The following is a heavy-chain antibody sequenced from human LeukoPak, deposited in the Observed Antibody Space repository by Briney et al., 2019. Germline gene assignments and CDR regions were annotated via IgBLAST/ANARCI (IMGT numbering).Heavy chain of an antibody. CDR3: ARVEIAVAPPDY. Sequence: GGSLRLSCAASGFTVSSNYMSWVRQAPGKGLEWVSVIYSGGSTYYADSVKGRFTISRDNSKNTLYLQMNSLRAEDTAVYYCARVEIAVAPPDYWGQGTLVTVSS. CDR2: IYSGGST. J-gene: IGHJ4*02. CDR1: GFTVSSNY. D-gene: IGHD6-19*01. V-gene: IGHV3-53*01.